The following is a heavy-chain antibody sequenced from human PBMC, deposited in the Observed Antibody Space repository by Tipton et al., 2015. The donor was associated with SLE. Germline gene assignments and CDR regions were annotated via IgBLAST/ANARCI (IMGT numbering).Heavy chain of an antibody. J-gene: IGHJ4*02. CDR2: ISYDGSNK. CDR3: AKSSVAGTGLDY. V-gene: IGHV3-30-3*02. D-gene: IGHD6-19*01. CDR1: GFTFSSYA. Sequence: SLRLSCAASGFTFSSYAMSWVRQAPGKGLEWVAVISYDGSNKYYADSVKGRFTISRDNSKNTLYLQMNSLRAEDTAVYYCAKSSVAGTGLDYWGQGTLVTVSS.